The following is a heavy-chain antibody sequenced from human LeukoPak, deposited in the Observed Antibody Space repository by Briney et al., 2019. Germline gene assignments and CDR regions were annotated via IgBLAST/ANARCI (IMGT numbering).Heavy chain of an antibody. CDR3: ARDRVGGDIAVAGTYYYYMDV. V-gene: IGHV4-39*07. D-gene: IGHD6-19*01. J-gene: IGHJ6*03. CDR1: GGSISSRSYY. Sequence: SETLSLTCTVSGGSISSRSYYWGWIRQPPGKGLEWIATVYYSGSSYYNPSLKSRLTISVDTSKNQFSLKLTSVTAADTAVYYCARDRVGGDIAVAGTYYYYMDVWGKGTTVTISS. CDR2: VYYSGSS.